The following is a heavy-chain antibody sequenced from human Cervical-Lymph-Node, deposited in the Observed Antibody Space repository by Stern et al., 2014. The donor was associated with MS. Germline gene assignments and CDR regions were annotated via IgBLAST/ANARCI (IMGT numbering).Heavy chain of an antibody. Sequence: VQLVQPGPEVKRPGESLKISCQASGYTFTSYWIGWVRQMPGKGLEWIAIIFPGGSDIRYSPSSQGQVTISADKSSSPAYLQWNNLKASDTAIYYCARQRYFDYWGQGTLVTVSS. CDR1: GYTFTSYW. CDR3: ARQRYFDY. CDR2: IFPGGSDI. J-gene: IGHJ4*02. V-gene: IGHV5-51*01.